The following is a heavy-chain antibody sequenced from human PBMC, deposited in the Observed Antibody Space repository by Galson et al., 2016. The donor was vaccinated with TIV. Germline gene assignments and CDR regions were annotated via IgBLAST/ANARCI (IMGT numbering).Heavy chain of an antibody. Sequence: PAVSLRLSCAASGFTFANAWMNWVRQGPGKGLEWVGRIKSKTAIGTTDYAAAVKNRFTISRDDSKNTLYLQMDSLRTEDTAIYYCTTDIKFAKGTYFDWPYDIWGQGTMVTVSS. J-gene: IGHJ3*02. CDR3: TTDIKFAKGTYFDWPYDI. CDR2: IKSKTAIGTT. D-gene: IGHD1-26*01. V-gene: IGHV3-15*01. CDR1: GFTFANAW.